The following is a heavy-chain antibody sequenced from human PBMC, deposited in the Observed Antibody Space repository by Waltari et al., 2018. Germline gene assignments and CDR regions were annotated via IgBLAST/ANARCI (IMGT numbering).Heavy chain of an antibody. D-gene: IGHD3-10*01. CDR1: FTFSSYE. CDR3: TRERSVTGKGNLDY. J-gene: IGHJ4*02. Sequence: FTFSSYEMNWVRQAPGKGLEWVSYISSGGSNIFYAESVKGRFTISRDNAKNSLYLQMNSLRVEDTAVYYCTRERSVTGKGNLDYWGQGTLVTVSS. V-gene: IGHV3-48*03. CDR2: ISSGGSNI.